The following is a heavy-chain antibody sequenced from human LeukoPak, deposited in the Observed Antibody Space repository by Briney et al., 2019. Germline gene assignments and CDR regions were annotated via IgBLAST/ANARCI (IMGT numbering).Heavy chain of an antibody. V-gene: IGHV4-39*07. D-gene: IGHD6-6*01. CDR3: ARVEYSSSCDY. Sequence: GSLRLSCAASGFTFSSNSMNWVRQAPGKGLEWIGSIFYNGRSYHNPSLKSRVTISVDTSKNQFSLKLSSVTAADTAVYYCARVEYSSSCDYWGQGTLVTVSS. CDR2: IFYNGRS. J-gene: IGHJ4*02. CDR1: GFTFSSNSM.